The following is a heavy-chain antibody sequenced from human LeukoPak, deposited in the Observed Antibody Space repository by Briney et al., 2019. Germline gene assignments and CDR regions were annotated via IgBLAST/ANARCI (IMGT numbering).Heavy chain of an antibody. D-gene: IGHD1-26*01. J-gene: IGHJ6*02. CDR2: IYSGGST. Sequence: GGSLRLSCAASGFTVSSNYMSWVRQAPGKGLEWVSVIYSGGSTYYADSVKGRFTISRDNSKNTLYLQMNSLRAEDTAVYYCARLQSGSYRYYGMDVWGQGTTVTVSS. V-gene: IGHV3-53*01. CDR3: ARLQSGSYRYYGMDV. CDR1: GFTVSSNY.